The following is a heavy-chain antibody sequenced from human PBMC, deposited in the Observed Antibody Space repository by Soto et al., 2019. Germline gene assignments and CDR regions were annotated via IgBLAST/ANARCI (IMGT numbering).Heavy chain of an antibody. CDR1: GFTFSSYA. Sequence: SLRLSCAASGFTFSSYAMHWVRQAPGKGLEWVAVICYDGSKKYYADSVKGRFTISRDNSKNTLYLQMNSLRTEDTAVYYCAKNPGYYYDSTGYHFDYWGQGTLVTVSS. D-gene: IGHD3-22*01. CDR3: AKNPGYYYDSTGYHFDY. J-gene: IGHJ4*02. CDR2: ICYDGSKK. V-gene: IGHV3-30-3*01.